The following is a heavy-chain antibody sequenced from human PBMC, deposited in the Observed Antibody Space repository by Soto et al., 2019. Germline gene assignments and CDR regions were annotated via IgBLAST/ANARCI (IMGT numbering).Heavy chain of an antibody. CDR2: IYYSGST. CDR1: GGSISSGGYY. CDR3: ARIRGYDFWSGYYTGNVLPGYWFDP. V-gene: IGHV4-31*03. Sequence: SETLSLTCTVSGGSISSGGYYWSWIRQHPGKGLEWIGYIYYSGSTYYNPSLKSRVTISVDTSKNQFSLKLSSVTAADTAVYYCARIRGYDFWSGYYTGNVLPGYWFDPWGQGTLVTVSS. D-gene: IGHD3-3*01. J-gene: IGHJ5*02.